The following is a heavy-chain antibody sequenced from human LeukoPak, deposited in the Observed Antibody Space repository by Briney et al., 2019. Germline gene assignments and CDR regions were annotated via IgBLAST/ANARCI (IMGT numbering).Heavy chain of an antibody. D-gene: IGHD2-15*01. V-gene: IGHV4-39*07. Sequence: GSLRLSCAASGFTFSSYGMSWVRQAPGKGLEWIASISYSGSTYYNPSLKSRVTISVDTSKNQCSLKLSSVTAADTAVYYCARDQLGSGPVLDAFDIWGQGTMVTVSS. J-gene: IGHJ3*02. CDR3: ARDQLGSGPVLDAFDI. CDR1: GFTFSSYG. CDR2: ISYSGST.